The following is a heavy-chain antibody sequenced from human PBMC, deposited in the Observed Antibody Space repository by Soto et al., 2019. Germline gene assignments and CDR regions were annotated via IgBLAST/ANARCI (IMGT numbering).Heavy chain of an antibody. V-gene: IGHV1-69*01. J-gene: IGHJ4*03. CDR1: GVTFSTSG. D-gene: IGHD2-21*01. CDR2: IIPSFGTP. CDR3: ARVTPSICDGGNCYRLDSYFDS. Sequence: QVQLVQSGAEVKTPGSSLKVSCKTSGVTFSTSGISWVRQGPGQGLEWMGGIIPSFGTPKYPWKFQGRVSITADDSSTATYMELSALSSDDTAIYYCARVTPSICDGGNCYRLDSYFDSWGQGSQVVVSS.